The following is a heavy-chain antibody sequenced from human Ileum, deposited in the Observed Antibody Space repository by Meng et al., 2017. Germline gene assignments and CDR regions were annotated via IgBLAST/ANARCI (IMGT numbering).Heavy chain of an antibody. V-gene: IGHV3-73*01. J-gene: IGHJ3*02. Sequence: GGSLRLSCTASDFTFSGCDVHWFRQASGKGLGWVGRIGSKTDTYATAYAASVKGRFTISRDDSKNTAYLQMNSLETEDTALYYCTLYTTGHIWGQGTMVTVSS. CDR1: DFTFSGCD. D-gene: IGHD3-16*01. CDR2: IGSKTDTYAT. CDR3: TLYTTGHI.